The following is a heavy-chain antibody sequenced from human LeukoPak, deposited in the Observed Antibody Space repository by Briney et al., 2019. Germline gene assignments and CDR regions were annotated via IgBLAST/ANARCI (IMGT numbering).Heavy chain of an antibody. J-gene: IGHJ5*02. CDR2: IYYSGST. CDR3: ARELAYCGGDCYSPHWFDP. V-gene: IGHV4-39*07. D-gene: IGHD2-21*02. Sequence: SETLSLTCTVSGGSISSSSYYWGWIRQPPGKGLEWIGSIYYSGSTYYNPSLKSRVTISVDTSKNQFSLKLSSVTAADTAVYYCARELAYCGGDCYSPHWFDPWGQGTLVTVSS. CDR1: GGSISSSSYY.